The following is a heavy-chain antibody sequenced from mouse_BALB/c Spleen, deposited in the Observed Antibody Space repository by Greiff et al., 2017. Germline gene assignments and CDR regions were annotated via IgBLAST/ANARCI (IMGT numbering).Heavy chain of an antibody. CDR3: ARWDDGYYLDY. Sequence: QVQLQQPGAELVKPGASVKLSCKASGYTFTSYWMHWVKQRPGQGLEWIGEINPSNGRTNYNEKFKSKATLTVDKSSSTAYMQLSSLTSEDSAVYYCARWDDGYYLDYWGQGTTLTVSS. CDR1: GYTFTSYW. D-gene: IGHD2-3*01. J-gene: IGHJ2*01. CDR2: INPSNGRT. V-gene: IGHV1S81*02.